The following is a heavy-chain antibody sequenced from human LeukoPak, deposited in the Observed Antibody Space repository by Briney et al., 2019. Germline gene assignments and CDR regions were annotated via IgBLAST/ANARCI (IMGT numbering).Heavy chain of an antibody. J-gene: IGHJ6*02. CDR1: GFTFSSYA. D-gene: IGHD4-17*01. V-gene: IGHV3-23*01. CDR3: ARDGRDGDYGDYYYGMDV. CDR2: ISGSGGST. Sequence: GGSLRLSCAASGFTFSSYAMSWVRQAPGKGLEWVSAISGSGGSTYYADSVKGRFTISRDNSKNTLYLQMNSLRAEDTAVYYCARDGRDGDYGDYYYGMDVWGQGTTVTVSS.